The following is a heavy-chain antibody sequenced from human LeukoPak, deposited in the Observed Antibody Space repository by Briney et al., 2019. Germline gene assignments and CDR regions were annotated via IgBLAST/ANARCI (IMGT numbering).Heavy chain of an antibody. J-gene: IGHJ4*02. CDR2: ISSSGST. CDR3: ARVGRGDHTWGSYYCDH. D-gene: IGHD3-16*01. V-gene: IGHV4-59*13. Sequence: SETLSLTCTVSGDAFSSYHWSWLRQPPGKALEWIGYISSSGSTSYNPSLKSRVTFSVDTSKNQFSLKLSSVTAADTAVYYCARVGRGDHTWGSYYCDHWGQGTLVSVSS. CDR1: GDAFSSYH.